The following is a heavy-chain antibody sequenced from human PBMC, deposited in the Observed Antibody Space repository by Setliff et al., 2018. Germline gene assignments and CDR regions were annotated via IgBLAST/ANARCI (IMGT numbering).Heavy chain of an antibody. CDR2: FFHTGNT. V-gene: IGHV4-34*12. J-gene: IGHJ4*02. Sequence: PSETLSLTCAVYGASFSGNYWSWIRQPPGKGLEWIGSFFHTGNTYYNPSLEGPVTISVDTSNNQFSLKQSSVTAADTAVYYCARHLWGRYLAESSDHFDYWGQGSLVTVSS. CDR1: GASFSGNY. D-gene: IGHD3-3*02. CDR3: ARHLWGRYLAESSDHFDY.